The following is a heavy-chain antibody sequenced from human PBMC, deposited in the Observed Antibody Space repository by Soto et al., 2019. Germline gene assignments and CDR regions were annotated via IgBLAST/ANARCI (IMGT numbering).Heavy chain of an antibody. CDR2: IDPSDSYT. Sequence: PGESMKIPCKGSEYSFTSYWISWMRQMPGKGLEWMGRIDPSDSYTNYSPSFQGHVTISADKSISTAYLQWSSLKASDTAMYYCARRPFSIRGYYSNFDYWGQGTLVTVSS. CDR3: ARRPFSIRGYYSNFDY. CDR1: EYSFTSYW. V-gene: IGHV5-10-1*01. D-gene: IGHD3-22*01. J-gene: IGHJ4*02.